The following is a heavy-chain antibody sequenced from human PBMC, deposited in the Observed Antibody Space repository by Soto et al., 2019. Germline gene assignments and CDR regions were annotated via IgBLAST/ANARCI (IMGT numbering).Heavy chain of an antibody. CDR2: IKSKTDGGTT. J-gene: IGHJ6*02. Sequence: GGSLRLSCAAPGFTFSNAWMSWVRQAPGKGLEWVGRIKSKTDGGTTDYAAPVKGRFTISRDDSKNTLYLQMNSLKTEDTAVYYCTTDYKVVPAAIPYYYYYGMDVWGQGTTVTVSS. CDR1: GFTFSNAW. D-gene: IGHD2-2*02. CDR3: TTDYKVVPAAIPYYYYYGMDV. V-gene: IGHV3-15*01.